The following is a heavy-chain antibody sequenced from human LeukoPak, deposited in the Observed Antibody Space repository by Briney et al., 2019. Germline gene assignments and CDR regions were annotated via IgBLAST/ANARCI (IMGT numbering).Heavy chain of an antibody. CDR1: GFTISSYW. J-gene: IGHJ4*02. Sequence: PGGSLRLSRAASGFTISSYWMSWVRQAPGKGLEWVANINQDGSEKYYVDSVKGRFTISRDNAKNSLYLQINTLRADDTAVYYCARASGPGTTDYWGQGTLVTVSS. CDR2: INQDGSEK. V-gene: IGHV3-7*01. D-gene: IGHD6-13*01. CDR3: ARASGPGTTDY.